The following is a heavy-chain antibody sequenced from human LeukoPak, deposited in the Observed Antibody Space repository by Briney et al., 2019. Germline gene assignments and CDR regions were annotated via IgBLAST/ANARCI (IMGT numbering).Heavy chain of an antibody. J-gene: IGHJ4*02. V-gene: IGHV4-59*01. CDR2: TSDSGNT. CDR3: ARWYDSGRYFDN. D-gene: IGHD6-19*01. Sequence: PSETLSLTCSVTGGSIRNYYWNWMRQPPGKGLEWIGYTSDSGNTYHNPSLKSRVTISVDTSKNQFSLKVTSATAADTAVYYCARWYDSGRYFDNWGRGTPVTVSS. CDR1: GGSIRNYY.